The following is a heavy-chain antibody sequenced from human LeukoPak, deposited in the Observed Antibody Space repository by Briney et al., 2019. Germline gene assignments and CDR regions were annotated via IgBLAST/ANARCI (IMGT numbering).Heavy chain of an antibody. Sequence: GRSLRLSCAASGFTFSSYAMHWVRQAPGKGLEWVAVISYDGSNKYYADSVKGRFTISRDNSKNTLYLQMNSPRAEDTAVYYCVVRGDSSGYYYLDYWGQGTLVTVSS. D-gene: IGHD3-22*01. CDR2: ISYDGSNK. CDR3: VVRGDSSGYYYLDY. CDR1: GFTFSSYA. V-gene: IGHV3-30-3*01. J-gene: IGHJ4*02.